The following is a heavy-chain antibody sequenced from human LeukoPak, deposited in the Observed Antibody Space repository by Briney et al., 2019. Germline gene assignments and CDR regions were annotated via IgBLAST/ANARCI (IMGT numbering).Heavy chain of an antibody. Sequence: ASVKVSCKASGYTFSSYGISWVRQAPGQGLEWMGWISAYNGNTNYAQKLQGRVTMTTDTSTSTAYKELRSLRSDDTAVYYCARDSRYYDSSGYYYEDAFDIWGQGTMVTVSS. J-gene: IGHJ3*02. CDR1: GYTFSSYG. D-gene: IGHD3-22*01. V-gene: IGHV1-18*01. CDR3: ARDSRYYDSSGYYYEDAFDI. CDR2: ISAYNGNT.